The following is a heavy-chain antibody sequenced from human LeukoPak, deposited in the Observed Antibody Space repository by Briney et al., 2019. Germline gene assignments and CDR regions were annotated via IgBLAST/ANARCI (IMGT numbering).Heavy chain of an antibody. J-gene: IGHJ3*02. CDR1: GYTFTGYY. D-gene: IGHD1-14*01. CDR2: INPNSGGT. Sequence: ASVKVSCKASGYTFTGYYMHWVRQAPGQVLEWMGWINPNSGGTNYAQEFQGRVTMTRDTSISTAYMELSRLRSDDTAVYYCARVRILDAFDIWGQGTMVTVSS. CDR3: ARVRILDAFDI. V-gene: IGHV1-2*02.